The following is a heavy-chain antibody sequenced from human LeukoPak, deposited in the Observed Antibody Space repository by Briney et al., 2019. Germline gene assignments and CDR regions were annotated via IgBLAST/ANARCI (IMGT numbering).Heavy chain of an antibody. J-gene: IGHJ3*02. CDR3: ASPFSSIAAAGIGDAFDI. CDR1: RFTFSSYT. Sequence: GGSLRLSCAASRFTFSSYTMNWVRQAPGKGLEWVSSISSSSSYIYYADSVKGRFTISRDNAKNSLYLQMNSLRAEDTAVYYCASPFSSIAAAGIGDAFDIWGQGTMVTVSS. CDR2: ISSSSSYI. D-gene: IGHD6-13*01. V-gene: IGHV3-21*01.